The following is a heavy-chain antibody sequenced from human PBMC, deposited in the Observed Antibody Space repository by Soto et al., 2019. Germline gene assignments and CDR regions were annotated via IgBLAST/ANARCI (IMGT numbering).Heavy chain of an antibody. CDR3: ARLTRDCNQTSCYYADH. D-gene: IGHD3-3*01. V-gene: IGHV5-51*01. CDR2: MYPGDSDT. J-gene: IGHJ4*02. CDR1: GYDFNTNW. Sequence: ESLKISCRVSGYDFNTNWFGWVRQLPGRGLEWVGIMYPGDSDTRYNPSLQGHVTLSVDVTVSTAFLQWRSLETSDTGMYFCARLTRDCNQTSCYYADHWGQGTKVTV.